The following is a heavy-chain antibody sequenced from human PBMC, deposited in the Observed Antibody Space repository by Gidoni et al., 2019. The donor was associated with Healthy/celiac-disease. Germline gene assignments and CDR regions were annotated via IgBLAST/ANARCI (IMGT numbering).Heavy chain of an antibody. CDR3: ARAGRSSWYWFDP. CDR2: GNT. Sequence: GNTGYAQKFQGRVTMTRNTSISTAYMELSSLRSEDTAVYYCARAGRSSWYWFDPWGQGTLVTVSS. J-gene: IGHJ5*02. D-gene: IGHD6-13*01. V-gene: IGHV1-8*01.